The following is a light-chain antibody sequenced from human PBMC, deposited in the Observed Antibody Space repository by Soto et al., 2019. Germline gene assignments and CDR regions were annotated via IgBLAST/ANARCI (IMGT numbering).Light chain of an antibody. CDR2: GAS. J-gene: IGKJ4*01. Sequence: EIVLTQSPGTVSLSPGERATLSCRASQSVYNNYLAWYQQKPGQAPRLLIHGASSRATGIPDRFSGSAYGTDFPLTISRLEPEDFGVYYCQPYGSSPLTFGGGTRVDIK. CDR3: QPYGSSPLT. CDR1: QSVYNNY. V-gene: IGKV3-20*01.